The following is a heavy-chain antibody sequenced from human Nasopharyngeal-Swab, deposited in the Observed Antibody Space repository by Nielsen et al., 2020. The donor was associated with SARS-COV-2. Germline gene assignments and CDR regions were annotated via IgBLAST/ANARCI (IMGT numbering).Heavy chain of an antibody. J-gene: IGHJ6*02. Sequence: GESLKISCSAPGFNFHNYNFNWVRQAPGKGLEWVSSIRTSRNYIYYADSVKGRFPISRDKAKNSIYLQMNSLRAEDTAVYYCARDGLDYDFWSAYFMDVWGQGTTVTVSS. D-gene: IGHD3-3*01. CDR2: IRTSRNYI. V-gene: IGHV3-21*01. CDR1: GFNFHNYN. CDR3: ARDGLDYDFWSAYFMDV.